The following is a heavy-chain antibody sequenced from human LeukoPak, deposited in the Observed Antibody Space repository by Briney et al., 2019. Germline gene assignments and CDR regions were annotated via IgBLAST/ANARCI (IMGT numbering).Heavy chain of an antibody. V-gene: IGHV1-69*05. CDR2: IIPIFGTA. CDR3: ATGVGQQLASPFDY. D-gene: IGHD6-13*01. Sequence: GASVKVSCKASGGTFSSYAISWVRQAPGQGLEWMGGIIPIFGTANYAQKFQGRVTITTDESTSTAYMELSSLRSEDTAVYYCATGVGQQLASPFDYWGQGTLVTVSS. CDR1: GGTFSSYA. J-gene: IGHJ4*02.